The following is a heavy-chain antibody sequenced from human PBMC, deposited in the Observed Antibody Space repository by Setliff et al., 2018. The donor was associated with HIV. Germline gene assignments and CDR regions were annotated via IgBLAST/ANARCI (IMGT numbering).Heavy chain of an antibody. D-gene: IGHD5-12*01. J-gene: IGHJ4*02. CDR3: ARAWSTGYSGCVAPAY. CDR2: INAGNGNT. V-gene: IGHV1-3*01. CDR1: GYTFTSYA. Sequence: ASVKVSCKASGYTFTSYAMHWVRQAPGQRLEWMGWINAGNGNTKYSQKFQGRVTITRDTSASTAYMELSSLRSEDTAVYYCARAWSTGYSGCVAPAYWGQGTLVTVSS.